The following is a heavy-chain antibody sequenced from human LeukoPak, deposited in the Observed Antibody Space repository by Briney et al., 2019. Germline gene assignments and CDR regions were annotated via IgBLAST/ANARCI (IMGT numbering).Heavy chain of an antibody. V-gene: IGHV3-48*03. CDR2: ISTGGTT. Sequence: PGGSLRLSCAASGFTLSSYEMNWARHAPGKGLEWVSHISTGGTTLYEVSVKSRFTISRDDAKNSLYLQMNSLRAEDTAIYYCARDSELAGDRSEYWGQGTLVTVSS. J-gene: IGHJ4*02. CDR3: ARDSELAGDRSEY. CDR1: GFTLSSYE. D-gene: IGHD1-7*01.